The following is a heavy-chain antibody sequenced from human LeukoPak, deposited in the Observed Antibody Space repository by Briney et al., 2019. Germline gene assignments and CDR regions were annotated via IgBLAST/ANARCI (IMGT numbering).Heavy chain of an antibody. J-gene: IGHJ4*02. CDR3: TTGPDPTFDY. Sequence: PGGSRRLSCAASGFTFSSVWVSWVRQAPGKGLEWGGRIKSKAAGGTTDYAAPVKGRFTISRDDSKNTLYLQMNSLKTEDTAIYYCTTGPDPTFDYWGRGTLVTVSS. CDR1: GFTFSSVW. V-gene: IGHV3-15*01. CDR2: IKSKAAGGTT.